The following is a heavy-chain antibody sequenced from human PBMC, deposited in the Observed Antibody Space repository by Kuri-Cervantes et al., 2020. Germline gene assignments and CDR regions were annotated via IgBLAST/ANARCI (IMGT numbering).Heavy chain of an antibody. CDR3: ARVVVVITTYDAFDI. CDR2: IGAAGDT. J-gene: IGHJ3*02. D-gene: IGHD3-22*01. CDR1: GFTFSSYD. Sequence: GGSLRLSCAASGFTFSSYDMHWVRQATGKGLEWVSAIGAAGDTYYADSVKGRFTISRDNSKNTLYLQMNSLRAEDTAVYYCARVVVVITTYDAFDIWGQGTMVTVSS. V-gene: IGHV3-13*01.